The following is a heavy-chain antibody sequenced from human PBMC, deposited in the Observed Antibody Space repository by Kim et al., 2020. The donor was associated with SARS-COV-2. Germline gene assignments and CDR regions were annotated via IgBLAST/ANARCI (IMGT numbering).Heavy chain of an antibody. J-gene: IGHJ4*02. D-gene: IGHD1-1*01. CDR1: GGSFSGYY. CDR3: ARANLKAAPLATGQLIALDY. CDR2: INHSGST. Sequence: SETLSLTCAVYGGSFSGYYWSWIRQPPGKGLEWIGEINHSGSTNYNPSLKSRVTISVDTSKNQFSLKLSSVTAADTAVYYCARANLKAAPLATGQLIALDYWGQGTLVTVSS. V-gene: IGHV4-34*01.